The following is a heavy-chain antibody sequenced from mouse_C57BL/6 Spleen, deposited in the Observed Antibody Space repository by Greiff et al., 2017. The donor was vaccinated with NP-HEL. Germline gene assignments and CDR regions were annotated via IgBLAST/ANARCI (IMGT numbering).Heavy chain of an antibody. J-gene: IGHJ2*01. D-gene: IGHD1-1*01. Sequence: QVQLQQSGAELVKPGASVKLSCKASGYTFTSYWMQWVKQRPGQGLEWIGEIDPSDSYTNYNQKFKGKATLTVDTSSSTAYMQLSSLTSEDSAVYYCARRDYGSLFDYWGQGTTLTVSS. V-gene: IGHV1-50*01. CDR3: ARRDYGSLFDY. CDR1: GYTFTSYW. CDR2: IDPSDSYT.